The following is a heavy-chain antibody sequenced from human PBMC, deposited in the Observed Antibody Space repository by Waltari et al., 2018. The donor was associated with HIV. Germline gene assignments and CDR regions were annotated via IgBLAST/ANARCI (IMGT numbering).Heavy chain of an antibody. CDR2: INSYGMAR. V-gene: IGHV3-74*01. Sequence: EVRLVESGGALVQPGESLRLSCAASGFTFSNYWMLWVRQAPGKGLVWVVRINSYGMARTYAATVRGRLTISRHNAKNTLHLQMNSLKADDAAVYYCARANVFLRFGEFSNYGMYVWGEGTMVTVSS. J-gene: IGHJ6*04. CDR1: GFTFSNYW. CDR3: ARANVFLRFGEFSNYGMYV. D-gene: IGHD3-10*01.